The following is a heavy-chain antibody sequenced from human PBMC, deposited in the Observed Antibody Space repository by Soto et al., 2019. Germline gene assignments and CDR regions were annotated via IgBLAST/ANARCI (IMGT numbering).Heavy chain of an antibody. CDR2: IRSKAYGGTT. J-gene: IGHJ4*02. Sequence: PGGSLRLSCTASGFTFGDYAMSWFRQAPGKGLEWVGFIRSKAYGGTTEYAASVKGRFTISRDDSKSIAYLQMNSLKTEDTAVYYCTSSGYYDILTGYYFVYWGQGTLVTVSS. D-gene: IGHD3-9*01. CDR1: GFTFGDYA. V-gene: IGHV3-49*03. CDR3: TSSGYYDILTGYYFVY.